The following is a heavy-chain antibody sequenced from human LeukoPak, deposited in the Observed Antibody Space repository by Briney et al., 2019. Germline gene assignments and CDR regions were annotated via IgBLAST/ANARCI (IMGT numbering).Heavy chain of an antibody. J-gene: IGHJ4*02. CDR1: GYTFTSYD. Sequence: ASVKVSCKASGYTFTSYDINWVRQATGQGLEWMGWMNPNSGNTGYAQKFQGRVTMTRNTSISTAYMELSRLRSDDTAVYYCARVRRDGYNFFDYWGQGTLVTVSS. CDR3: ARVRRDGYNFFDY. CDR2: MNPNSGNT. V-gene: IGHV1-8*01. D-gene: IGHD5-24*01.